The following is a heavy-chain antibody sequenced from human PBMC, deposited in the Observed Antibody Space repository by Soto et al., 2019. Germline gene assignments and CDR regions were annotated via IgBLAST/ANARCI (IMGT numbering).Heavy chain of an antibody. Sequence: GGSLRLSCAASGFTFSSYGMHWVRQAPGKGLEWVAVISYDGSNKYYADSVKGRFTISRDNSKNTLYLQMNSLRAEDTAVYYCAKDFFPNYDFWSGYYYYGMDVWGQGTTVTVSS. J-gene: IGHJ6*02. CDR2: ISYDGSNK. D-gene: IGHD3-3*01. V-gene: IGHV3-30*18. CDR3: AKDFFPNYDFWSGYYYYGMDV. CDR1: GFTFSSYG.